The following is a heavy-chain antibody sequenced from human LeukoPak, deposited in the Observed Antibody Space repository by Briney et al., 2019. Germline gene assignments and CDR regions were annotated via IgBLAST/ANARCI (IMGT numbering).Heavy chain of an antibody. J-gene: IGHJ3*02. CDR3: AKVGFGDYDAFDI. D-gene: IGHD3-10*01. CDR2: ISYDGSNK. CDR1: GFTFSSYG. Sequence: GGSLRLSCAASGFTFSSYGMHWVRQAPGKGLEWVAVISYDGSNKYYADSVKGRFTISRDNSKNTLYLQMNSLRAEDTAVYYCAKVGFGDYDAFDIWGQGTMVTVSS. V-gene: IGHV3-30*18.